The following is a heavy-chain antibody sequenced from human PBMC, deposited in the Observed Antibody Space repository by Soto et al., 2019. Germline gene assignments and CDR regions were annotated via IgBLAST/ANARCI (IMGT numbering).Heavy chain of an antibody. CDR2: INHSGST. CDR3: ARVYRIRDQQLVTLWTFDY. D-gene: IGHD6-13*01. J-gene: IGHJ4*02. CDR1: GGSFSGYY. V-gene: IGHV4-34*01. Sequence: SETLSLTCAVYGGSFSGYYWSWIRQPPGKGLEWIGEINHSGSTNYNPSLKSRVTISVDTSKNQFSLKLSSVTAADTAVYYCARVYRIRDQQLVTLWTFDYWGQGTLVTVSS.